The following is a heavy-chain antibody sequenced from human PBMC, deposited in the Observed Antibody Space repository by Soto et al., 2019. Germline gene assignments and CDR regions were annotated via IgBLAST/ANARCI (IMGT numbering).Heavy chain of an antibody. CDR1: GYTFTSYA. Sequence: GASVKVSCKASGYTFTSYAMHWVRQAPGQGLEWMGIINPSGGSTSYAQKFQGRVTMNRDTSTSTVYMELSSLRSEDTTVYYCAREGPGDPGFDYWGQGTLVTVSS. D-gene: IGHD4-17*01. J-gene: IGHJ4*02. CDR3: AREGPGDPGFDY. CDR2: INPSGGST. V-gene: IGHV1-46*01.